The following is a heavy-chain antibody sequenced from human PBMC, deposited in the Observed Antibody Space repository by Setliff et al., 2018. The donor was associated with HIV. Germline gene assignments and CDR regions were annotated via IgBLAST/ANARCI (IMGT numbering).Heavy chain of an antibody. J-gene: IGHJ4*02. CDR2: INTSGST. Sequence: SETLSLTCTVSGGSISNDYWHWIRQPAGKGLEWIGRINTSGSTNYNPSLKSRVTISVDKSQNQFSLKLSSVTAADTAVYYCATFEYSSSSALDYWGQGTLVTVSS. CDR1: GGSISNDY. V-gene: IGHV4-4*07. CDR3: ATFEYSSSSALDY. D-gene: IGHD6-6*01.